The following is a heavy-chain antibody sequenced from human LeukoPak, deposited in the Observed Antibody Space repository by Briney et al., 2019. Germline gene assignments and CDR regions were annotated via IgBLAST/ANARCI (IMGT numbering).Heavy chain of an antibody. CDR1: GYTFTSYG. Sequence: GASVKVSCKASGYTFTSYGISWVRQAPGQGLEWMGGIIPIFGTANYAQKFQGRVTITADESTSTAYMELSSLRSEDTAVYYCATSLIAVAGTFDYWGQGTLVTVSS. J-gene: IGHJ4*02. CDR2: IIPIFGTA. D-gene: IGHD6-19*01. CDR3: ATSLIAVAGTFDY. V-gene: IGHV1-69*13.